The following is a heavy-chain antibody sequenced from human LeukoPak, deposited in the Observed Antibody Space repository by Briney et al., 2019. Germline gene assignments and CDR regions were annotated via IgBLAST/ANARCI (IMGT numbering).Heavy chain of an antibody. J-gene: IGHJ4*02. Sequence: SETLSLTCTVSGGSISSYYWSWIRQPPGKGLEWIGYIYYSGSTNYNPSLKSRVTISVDTSKNQFSLKLSSVTAADTAVYYCAGFSGYDSYYFDYWGQGTLVTLSS. V-gene: IGHV4-59*08. CDR1: GGSISSYY. D-gene: IGHD5-12*01. CDR3: AGFSGYDSYYFDY. CDR2: IYYSGST.